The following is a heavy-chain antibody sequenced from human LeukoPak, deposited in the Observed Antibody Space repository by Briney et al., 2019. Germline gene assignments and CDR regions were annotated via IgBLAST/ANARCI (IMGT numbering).Heavy chain of an antibody. CDR3: ARVIRYCSGGSCYAPAFDP. CDR1: GGSISSYY. J-gene: IGHJ5*02. D-gene: IGHD2-15*01. Sequence: SETLSLTCTVSGGSISSYYWSWIRQPPGKGLEWIGYIYYSGSTNYNPSLKSRVTISVDTSKNQFSLKLSSVTAVDTAVYYCARVIRYCSGGSCYAPAFDPWGQGTLVTVSS. CDR2: IYYSGST. V-gene: IGHV4-59*01.